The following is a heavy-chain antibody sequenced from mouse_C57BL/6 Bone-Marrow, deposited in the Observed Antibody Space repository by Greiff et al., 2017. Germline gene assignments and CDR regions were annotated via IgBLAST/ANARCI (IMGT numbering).Heavy chain of an antibody. CDR1: GYTFTSYW. V-gene: IGHV1-50*01. CDR2: IDPSDSYS. D-gene: IGHD2-3*01. Sequence: QVQLQQPGAELVKPGASVKLSCKASGYTFTSYWMQWVKPRPGQGLEWIGEIDPSDSYSNYNQKFKGKATLTVDTSSSTAYRQLSSLTSEDSAVYYCDRWLDGYSYWYFDVWGTGTTVTVSS. J-gene: IGHJ1*03. CDR3: DRWLDGYSYWYFDV.